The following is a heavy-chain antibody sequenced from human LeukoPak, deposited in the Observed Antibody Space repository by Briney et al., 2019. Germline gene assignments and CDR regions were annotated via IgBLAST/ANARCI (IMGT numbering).Heavy chain of an antibody. CDR3: ARGDGSYSLDY. CDR2: INHSGST. CDR1: GGSFSGYY. D-gene: IGHD1-26*01. V-gene: IGHV4-34*01. Sequence: ETLSLTCAVYGGSFSGYYWSWIRQPPGKGLEWIGEINHSGSTNYNPSLKSRVTISVDTSKNQFFLKLSSVTAADTAVYYCARGDGSYSLDYWGQGTLVTVSS. J-gene: IGHJ4*02.